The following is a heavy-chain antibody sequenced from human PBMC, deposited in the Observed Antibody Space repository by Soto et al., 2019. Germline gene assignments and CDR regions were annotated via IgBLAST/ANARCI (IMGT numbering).Heavy chain of an antibody. Sequence: GGSLRLSCAASGFTFSDYYMSWIRQAPGKGLEWVSYISSSGSTIYYADSVKGRFTISRDNAKNSLYLQMNSLRAEDTAVYYCATTVQLWFTFDYWGQGTLVTVSS. CDR1: GFTFSDYY. V-gene: IGHV3-11*01. CDR2: ISSSGSTI. CDR3: ATTVQLWFTFDY. D-gene: IGHD5-18*01. J-gene: IGHJ4*02.